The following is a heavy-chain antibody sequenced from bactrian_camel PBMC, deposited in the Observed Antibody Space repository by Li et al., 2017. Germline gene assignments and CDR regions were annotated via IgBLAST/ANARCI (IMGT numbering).Heavy chain of an antibody. J-gene: IGHJ4*01. D-gene: IGHD3*01. Sequence: VESGGGLVQAGGSLRLSCVASGFSFSSFAMSWVRQAPGKGLEWVSGIDSGDGSTYYADSMKGRFTISRDNAKNTVYLQMNSLKPEDTAMYYCAASAPRLTATQALSVYSYNNWGQGTQVTVS. CDR1: GFSFSSFA. CDR2: IDSGDGST. V-gene: IGHV3S40*01. CDR3: AASAPRLTATQALSVYSYNN.